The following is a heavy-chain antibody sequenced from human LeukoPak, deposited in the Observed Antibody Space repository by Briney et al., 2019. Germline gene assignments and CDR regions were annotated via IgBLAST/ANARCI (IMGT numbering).Heavy chain of an antibody. D-gene: IGHD1-1*01. V-gene: IGHV3-30*18. J-gene: IGHJ4*02. CDR3: AKDLTVVNDCIGH. Sequence: GGSLRVSRAASGVTFSSYGMYCVRQAPGKGLEWVAVISNDGSNKHYADSVKGRFTISRDNSKNTLYLQMHSLRAEDTAVYYWAKDLTVVNDCIGHWGPRALVTGSS. CDR1: GVTFSSYG. CDR2: ISNDGSNK.